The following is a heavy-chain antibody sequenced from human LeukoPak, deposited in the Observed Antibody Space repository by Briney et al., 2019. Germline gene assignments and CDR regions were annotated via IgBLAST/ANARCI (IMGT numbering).Heavy chain of an antibody. CDR3: ARERVIAAAGDGFDS. CDR1: GFTFSDYS. D-gene: IGHD2-21*01. V-gene: IGHV3-48*02. J-gene: IGHJ4*02. Sequence: PGGSLRLSCAASGFTFSDYSMNWVRQAPGKGLEWVSYISSSSTTIFYAGSVKGRFTISRDNAKNSLFLQMNGLRDEGTALYYCARERVIAAAGDGFDSWGQGTLVTVSS. CDR2: ISSSSTTI.